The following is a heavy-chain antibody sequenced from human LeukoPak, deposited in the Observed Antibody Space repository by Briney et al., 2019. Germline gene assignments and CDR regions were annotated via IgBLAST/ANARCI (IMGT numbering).Heavy chain of an antibody. D-gene: IGHD1-1*01. CDR1: GGSISGYF. Sequence: SETLSLTCTVSGGSISGYFWSWIRQPPGKGLEWIGYIYYSGSTSYNPSLKSRVTISVDTSKNQFPLKLTSVTAADTAVYYCAIHGVYNWNDYAFDVWGQGTMVTVSS. CDR2: IYYSGST. CDR3: AIHGVYNWNDYAFDV. J-gene: IGHJ3*01. V-gene: IGHV4-59*08.